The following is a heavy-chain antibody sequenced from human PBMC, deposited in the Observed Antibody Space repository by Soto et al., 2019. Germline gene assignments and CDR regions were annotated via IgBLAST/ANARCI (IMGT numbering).Heavy chain of an antibody. J-gene: IGHJ3*02. Sequence: PVKVSFKASGGTFSSYAISWVRQAPGQGLEWMGGIIPIFGTANYAQKFQGRVTITADKSTSTAYMELSSLRSEDTAVYYCASRRGYCSSTSCYTRPFGAFDIWGQGTTVTVSS. CDR2: IIPIFGTA. CDR1: GGTFSSYA. D-gene: IGHD2-2*02. V-gene: IGHV1-69*06. CDR3: ASRRGYCSSTSCYTRPFGAFDI.